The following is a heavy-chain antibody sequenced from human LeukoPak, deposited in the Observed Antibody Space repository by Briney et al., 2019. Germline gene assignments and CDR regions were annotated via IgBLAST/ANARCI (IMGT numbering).Heavy chain of an antibody. J-gene: IGHJ5*02. D-gene: IGHD3-22*01. Sequence: SQTLSLTCTVSGGSISSGGYYWSWIRQHPGKGLVWIGYIYYSGSTYYNPSLKSRVTMSADTSKNQLSLKLSSVTAADTAVYYCARPYYYDSRIDPWGQGILVTVSS. CDR1: GGSISSGGYY. CDR3: ARPYYYDSRIDP. CDR2: IYYSGST. V-gene: IGHV4-30-4*08.